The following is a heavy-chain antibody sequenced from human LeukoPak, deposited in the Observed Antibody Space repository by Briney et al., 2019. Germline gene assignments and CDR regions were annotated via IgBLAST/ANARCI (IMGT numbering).Heavy chain of an antibody. CDR3: ARGSKSYGDYIRSRIHYFDY. V-gene: IGHV3-30*04. Sequence: PGGSLRLSCAASEFTFSSYAMHWVRQPPGKGLEWVAVISYDGSNKYYADSVKGRFTISRDNSKNTLYLQMNSLRAEDTAVYYCARGSKSYGDYIRSRIHYFDYWGQGTLVTVSS. CDR2: ISYDGSNK. CDR1: EFTFSSYA. J-gene: IGHJ4*02. D-gene: IGHD4-17*01.